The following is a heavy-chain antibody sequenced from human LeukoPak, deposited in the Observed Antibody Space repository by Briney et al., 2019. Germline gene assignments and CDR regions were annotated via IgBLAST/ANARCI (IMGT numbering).Heavy chain of an antibody. Sequence: GGSLRLSCAASGFTFSSYSMSWVRQAPGKGLEWVSSISSSSIYIYYADSVKGRFTISRDNAKKSVHLQMNSLRAEDTAVYYCARGASVVAGNDNAFDIWGQGTMVTVSS. CDR1: GFTFSSYS. D-gene: IGHD6-19*01. CDR2: ISSSSIYI. CDR3: ARGASVVAGNDNAFDI. J-gene: IGHJ3*02. V-gene: IGHV3-21*01.